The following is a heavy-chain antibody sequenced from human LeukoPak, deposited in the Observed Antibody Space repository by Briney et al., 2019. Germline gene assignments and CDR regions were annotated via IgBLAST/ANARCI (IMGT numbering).Heavy chain of an antibody. D-gene: IGHD3-16*01. Sequence: GGSLRLSCAASGFTFSSYSMIWLRQAPGKALEWVSSISSSSSYIYYADSVKGRFTISRHHAKNSLYLHMNSQSAEHTAVYHFARAGGVPYAFDIWGQGTMVTVSS. J-gene: IGHJ3*02. CDR2: ISSSSSYI. V-gene: IGHV3-21*01. CDR3: ARAGGVPYAFDI. CDR1: GFTFSSYS.